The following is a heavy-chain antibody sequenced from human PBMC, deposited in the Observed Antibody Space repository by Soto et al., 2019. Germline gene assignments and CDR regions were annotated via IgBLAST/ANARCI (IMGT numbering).Heavy chain of an antibody. CDR1: GFTFSSYE. CDR2: IGNSGSSI. J-gene: IGHJ4*02. CDR3: ARDTTYYDGSGSLDY. D-gene: IGHD3-22*01. V-gene: IGHV3-48*03. Sequence: PGGSLRLSCAASGFTFSSYEMNWVRQAPGKGLEWVSYIGNSGSSIYYAESVRGRFTVSRDNAENSLYLQMNSLRAEDTAVYYCARDTTYYDGSGSLDYWGQGTLVTVSS.